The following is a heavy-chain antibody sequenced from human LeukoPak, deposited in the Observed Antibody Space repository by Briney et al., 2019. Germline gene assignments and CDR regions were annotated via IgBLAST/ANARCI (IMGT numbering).Heavy chain of an antibody. CDR1: GFTFSPHY. D-gene: IGHD3-3*01. CDR3: GDLGSAGTDH. CDR2: IRNKASGYTT. V-gene: IGHV3-72*01. J-gene: IGHJ4*02. Sequence: GGSLRLAWAASGFTFSPHYMDWVRQSPGQGLEWVGLIRNKASGYTTIYAASVKGRFTISRDDSKNSVYLQMGSLKTEDTAVYYCGDLGSAGTDHWRQGTLVPVSS.